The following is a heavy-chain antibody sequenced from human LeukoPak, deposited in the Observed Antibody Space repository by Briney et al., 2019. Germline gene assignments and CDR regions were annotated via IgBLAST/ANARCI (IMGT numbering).Heavy chain of an antibody. CDR1: GDSVSNKNGA. V-gene: IGHV6-1*01. CDR3: ASGWALS. Sequence: SQTLSLTCDVSGDSVSNKNGAWNWIRQSPSRGLEWLGRTYFRSEWHTDYAVSVKVRIAITADTSKNQFSLQLASVTPEDTAVYYCASGWALSWGQGSLVTVSS. CDR2: TYFRSEWHT. J-gene: IGHJ5*02. D-gene: IGHD1-26*01.